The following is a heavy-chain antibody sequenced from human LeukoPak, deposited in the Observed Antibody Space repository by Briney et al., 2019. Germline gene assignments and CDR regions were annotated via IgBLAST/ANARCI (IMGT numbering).Heavy chain of an antibody. Sequence: SETLSLTCTVSGDSISSGSYYWSWIRQSSGKGLEWIGRINTSGSTNYNPSLKSRVTISVDTSKNQFSLKLSSVTAADTAVYYCARVRGRWLQFTFDYWGQGTLVTVSS. CDR1: GDSISSGSYY. D-gene: IGHD5-24*01. V-gene: IGHV4-61*02. CDR2: INTSGST. J-gene: IGHJ4*02. CDR3: ARVRGRWLQFTFDY.